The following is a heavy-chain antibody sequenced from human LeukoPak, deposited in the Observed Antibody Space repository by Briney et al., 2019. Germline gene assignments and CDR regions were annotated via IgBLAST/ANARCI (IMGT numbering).Heavy chain of an antibody. Sequence: PGGSLRLSCVGSGFTYSNYWMHWVRQAPGKGPVWVSRINPDGTTTDYADSVKGRFTISRDNAKNLLYLQMNGLRADDTAVYYCAKELRWNTADRWGQGTLVTVSS. CDR3: AKELRWNTADR. CDR2: INPDGTTT. V-gene: IGHV3-74*01. D-gene: IGHD1/OR15-1a*01. CDR1: GFTYSNYW. J-gene: IGHJ5*02.